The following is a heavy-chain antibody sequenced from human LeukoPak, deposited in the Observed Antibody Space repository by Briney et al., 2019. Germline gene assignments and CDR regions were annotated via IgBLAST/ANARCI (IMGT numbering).Heavy chain of an antibody. D-gene: IGHD2-15*01. CDR2: INGSSSDT. V-gene: IGHV3-11*03. CDR3: ARRGTTYCTVDSCHPNWFDP. CDR1: GFTLSDYY. J-gene: IGHJ5*02. Sequence: KTGGSLRLSCAASGFTLSDYYMTWIRQAPGRGLEWISYINGSSSDTKSADSVKRRFTISRDNAKNSVYLLMNSLRAEDTAVYYCARRGTTYCTVDSCHPNWFDPWGQGTLVTVSS.